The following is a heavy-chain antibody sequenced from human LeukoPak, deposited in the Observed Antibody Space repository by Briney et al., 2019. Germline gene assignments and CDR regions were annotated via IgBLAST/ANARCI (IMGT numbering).Heavy chain of an antibody. CDR2: LNSDGTRT. D-gene: IGHD2-15*01. CDR1: GFAFNDYW. V-gene: IGHV3-74*01. CDR3: ARDRSRWSIAPDADV. J-gene: IGHJ6*02. Sequence: PGRSLRLSCAASGFAFNDYWMNWVRQVPGKGLMWVARLNSDGTRTTYADPVKGRFTVSRDNAKNTLYLQMNSLRAEDTAVYYCARDRSRWSIAPDADVWGQGTTVTVSS.